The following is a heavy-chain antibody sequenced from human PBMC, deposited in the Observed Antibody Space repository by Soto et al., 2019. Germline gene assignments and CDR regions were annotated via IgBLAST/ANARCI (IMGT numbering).Heavy chain of an antibody. CDR3: AKATYYYDSSGYFPFDY. D-gene: IGHD3-22*01. V-gene: IGHV3-23*01. J-gene: IGHJ4*02. CDR2: ISGSGGST. CDR1: GFTFSSYA. Sequence: RLSCAASGFTFSSYAMSWVRQAPGKGLEWVSTISGSGGSTYYADSVKGRFTISRDNSKNTLYLQMNSLRAEDTAVYYCAKATYYYDSSGYFPFDYWGQGTLVTVSS.